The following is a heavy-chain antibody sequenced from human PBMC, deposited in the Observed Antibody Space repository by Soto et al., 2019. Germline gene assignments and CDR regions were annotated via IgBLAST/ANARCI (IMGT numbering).Heavy chain of an antibody. CDR3: ARHLSGDYPNSNWFDP. D-gene: IGHD4-17*01. Sequence: SSETLSLTRSGSCDSLCKNVFFCNLVRQHPKKGLEWIGYISSSGKTYYNPYLKSRVTMSLDTSRNQFSLNLTSVTAADTAVYFCARHLSGDYPNSNWFDPWGQGTLVTVSS. CDR2: ISSSGKT. J-gene: IGHJ5*02. V-gene: IGHV4-31*03. CDR1: CDSLCKNVFF.